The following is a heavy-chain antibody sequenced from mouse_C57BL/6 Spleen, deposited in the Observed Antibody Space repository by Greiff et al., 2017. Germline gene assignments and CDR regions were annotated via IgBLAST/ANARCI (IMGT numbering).Heavy chain of an antibody. CDR3: ARWTYDGYLFV. Sequence: QVQLKQPGAELVMPGASVKLSCKASGYTFTSYWMHWVKQRPGQGLEWIGEIDPSDSYTNYNQKFKGKSTLTVDKSSSTAYMQLSSLTSEDSAVYYCARWTYDGYLFVWGTGTTVTVSS. D-gene: IGHD2-3*01. CDR1: GYTFTSYW. V-gene: IGHV1-69*01. CDR2: IDPSDSYT. J-gene: IGHJ1*03.